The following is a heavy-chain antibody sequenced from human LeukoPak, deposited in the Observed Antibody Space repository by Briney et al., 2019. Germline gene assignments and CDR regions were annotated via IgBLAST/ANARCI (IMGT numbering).Heavy chain of an antibody. CDR2: IYPGDSDT. Sequence: GESLKISCKGSGYSFTSYWIGWVRQMPGKGLEWMGIIYPGDSDTRYSPSFQGQVTISADKSISTAYLQWSSLKASDTAMYYCARRAPYSSGWFNWFDPWGQGTLVTVSS. CDR3: ARRAPYSSGWFNWFDP. CDR1: GYSFTSYW. J-gene: IGHJ5*02. D-gene: IGHD6-19*01. V-gene: IGHV5-51*01.